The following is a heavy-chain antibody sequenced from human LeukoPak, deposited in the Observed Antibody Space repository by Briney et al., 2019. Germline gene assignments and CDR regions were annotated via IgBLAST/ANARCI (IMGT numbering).Heavy chain of an antibody. CDR1: GFTFSSYA. V-gene: IGHV3-23*01. Sequence: PGGSLRLSRAASGFTFSSYAMSWVRQAPGKGLAWVSAISGSGGSTYYADSVKGRFTISRDNSKNTLYLQMNSLRAEDTAVYYCARPTVTTAYYYYGMDVWGQGTTVTVSS. J-gene: IGHJ6*02. CDR3: ARPTVTTAYYYYGMDV. D-gene: IGHD4-17*01. CDR2: ISGSGGST.